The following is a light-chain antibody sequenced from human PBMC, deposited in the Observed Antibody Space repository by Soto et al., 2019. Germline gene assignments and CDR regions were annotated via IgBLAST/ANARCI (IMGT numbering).Light chain of an antibody. CDR1: QSVSTN. J-gene: IGKJ4*01. Sequence: IVLAQSPSTLSVSPGERATLSCRASQSVSTNLAWYQQKPGQAPRPLMSGPSSRAPGVPARFSGSGSGTEFTLTISSLQSEDFAVYYCQQYNIWPLTFGGGTKVDIK. CDR3: QQYNIWPLT. V-gene: IGKV3-15*01. CDR2: GPS.